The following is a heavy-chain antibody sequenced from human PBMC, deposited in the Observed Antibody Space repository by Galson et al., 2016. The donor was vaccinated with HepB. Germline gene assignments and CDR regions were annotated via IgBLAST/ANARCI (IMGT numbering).Heavy chain of an antibody. CDR2: ISAYTANT. D-gene: IGHD2/OR15-2a*01. CDR3: AKSPSMGHYFYFGMDV. Sequence: SVKVSCKASGYNFSNYGISWVRQAPGQGLEFLGWISAYTANTIYAQKFQARVTVTTVTATSTAYLALRSLRSDDTAIYYGAKSPSMGHYFYFGMDVWGPGTAVTVSS. CDR1: GYNFSNYG. V-gene: IGHV1-18*04. J-gene: IGHJ6*02.